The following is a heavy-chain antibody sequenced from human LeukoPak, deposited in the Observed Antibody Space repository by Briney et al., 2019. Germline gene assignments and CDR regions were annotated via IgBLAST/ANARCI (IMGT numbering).Heavy chain of an antibody. CDR3: ARVHHYSYDGGGYPFPP. CDR2: IIPILGIA. D-gene: IGHD3-22*01. CDR1: GGTFSSYA. Sequence: ASVKVSCKASGGTFSSYAISWVRQAPGQGLEWMGRIIPILGIANYAQKFQGRVTITADNSTSTAYMELSSLRSEDTAVYYCARVHHYSYDGGGYPFPPWGKGTWSPSPQ. V-gene: IGHV1-69*04. J-gene: IGHJ5*02.